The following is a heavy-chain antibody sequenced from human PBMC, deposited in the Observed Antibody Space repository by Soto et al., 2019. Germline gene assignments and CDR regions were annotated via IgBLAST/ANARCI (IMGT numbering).Heavy chain of an antibody. J-gene: IGHJ4*02. CDR3: AKDRGYSGYDSLDY. Sequence: PGGSLRLSCAASGFTFSCYGMHWVRQAPGKGLEWVAVISYDGSNKYYADSVKGRFTISRDNSKNTLYLQMNSLRAEDTAVYYCAKDRGYSGYDSLDYWGQGT. CDR2: ISYDGSNK. CDR1: GFTFSCYG. D-gene: IGHD5-12*01. V-gene: IGHV3-30*18.